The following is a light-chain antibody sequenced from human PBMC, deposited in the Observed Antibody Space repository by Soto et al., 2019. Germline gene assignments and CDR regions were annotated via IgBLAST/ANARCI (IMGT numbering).Light chain of an antibody. CDR3: ETWDSNTRV. V-gene: IGLV4-60*02. J-gene: IGLJ3*02. CDR1: SGHSSYI. CDR2: LEGSGSY. Sequence: QAVLTQSSSASASLGSSVKLTCTLSSGHSSYIIAWHQQQPGKAPRYLMKLEGSGSYNKGSGVPDRFSGSSSGADRSLTISALRCEDEGDYYCETWDSNTRVFGGGTKLTVL.